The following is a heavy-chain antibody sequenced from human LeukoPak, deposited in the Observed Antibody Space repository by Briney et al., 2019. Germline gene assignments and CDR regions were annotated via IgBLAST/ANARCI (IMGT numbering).Heavy chain of an antibody. CDR3: ARGPMGVGAHCDY. J-gene: IGHJ4*02. Sequence: GPSVKVSCKASGYTFTSNDINWVRQAIGQGLEWMGWMNPNSGDTGYVQKFQGRVTMTRNTSISTAYMELSSLRSEDTAVYYCARGPMGVGAHCDYWGQGTLVTVSS. CDR1: GYTFTSND. V-gene: IGHV1-8*01. D-gene: IGHD1-26*01. CDR2: MNPNSGDT.